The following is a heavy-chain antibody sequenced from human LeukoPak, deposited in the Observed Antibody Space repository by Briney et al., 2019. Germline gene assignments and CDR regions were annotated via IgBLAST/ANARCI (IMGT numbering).Heavy chain of an antibody. V-gene: IGHV3-30-3*01. CDR2: ISYDGSNK. CDR1: GFTFSSYA. Sequence: PGGSLRLSCAASGFTFSSYAMHWVRQAPGKGLEWVAVISYDGSNKYYADSVKGRFTISRDNSKNTLYLQMNSLRAEDTAVYYCASLEDRTECNWFDPWGQGTLVTVSS. J-gene: IGHJ5*02. CDR3: ASLEDRTECNWFDP. D-gene: IGHD2-15*01.